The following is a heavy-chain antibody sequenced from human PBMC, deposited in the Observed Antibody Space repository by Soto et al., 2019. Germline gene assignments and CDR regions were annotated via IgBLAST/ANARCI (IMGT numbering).Heavy chain of an antibody. D-gene: IGHD6-13*01. CDR3: ARRHSSSWYDYFDY. CDR2: IYYSGST. V-gene: IGHV4-39*01. J-gene: IGHJ4*02. CDR1: GGSISSSSYY. Sequence: PSETLSLTCTVSGGSISSSSYYWGWIRQPPGKGLEWIGSIYYSGSTYYNPSLKSRVTICVDTSKNQFSLKLSSVTAADTAVYYCARRHSSSWYDYFDYWGQETLATVSS.